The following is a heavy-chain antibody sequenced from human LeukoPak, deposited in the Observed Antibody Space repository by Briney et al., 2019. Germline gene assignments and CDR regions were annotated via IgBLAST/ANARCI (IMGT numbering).Heavy chain of an antibody. CDR3: AKDRSGSSSYLYYFDY. CDR2: ITGSGDTT. J-gene: IGHJ4*02. V-gene: IGHV3-23*01. Sequence: GGSLRLSCAASGFTFSAYAMSWVRHSPGKGLEWVSGITGSGDTTYYADSVKGRFTISRDNSKNTLYLQMNSLRAEDTAVYYCAKDRSGSSSYLYYFDYWGQGTLVTVSS. D-gene: IGHD2-15*01. CDR1: GFTFSAYA.